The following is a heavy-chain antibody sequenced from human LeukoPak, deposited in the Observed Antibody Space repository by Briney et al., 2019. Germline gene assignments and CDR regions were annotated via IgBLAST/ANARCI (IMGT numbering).Heavy chain of an antibody. V-gene: IGHV4-28*01. D-gene: IGHD3-22*01. CDR2: IYYSGST. Sequence: SDTLSLTCAVSGYSISSSNWWGWIRQPPGKGLEWIGYIYYSGSTNYNPSLKSRVTISVDTSKNQFSLKLSSVTAADTAVYYCATSSGYKNHWGQGTLVTVSS. CDR3: ATSSGYKNH. J-gene: IGHJ4*02. CDR1: GYSISSSNW.